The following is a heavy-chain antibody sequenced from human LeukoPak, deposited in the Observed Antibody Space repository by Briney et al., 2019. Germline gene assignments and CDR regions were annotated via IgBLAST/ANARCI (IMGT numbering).Heavy chain of an antibody. CDR2: INHSGST. CDR1: GGSFSGYY. Sequence: SETLSLTCAVYGGSFSGYYWSWIRRPPGKGLEWIGEINHSGSTNYNPSLKSRVTISVDTSKNQFSLKLSSVTAADTAVYYCASLHQYYYDSSGYYSTPGGDAFDIWGQGTMVTVST. J-gene: IGHJ3*02. D-gene: IGHD3-22*01. V-gene: IGHV4-34*01. CDR3: ASLHQYYYDSSGYYSTPGGDAFDI.